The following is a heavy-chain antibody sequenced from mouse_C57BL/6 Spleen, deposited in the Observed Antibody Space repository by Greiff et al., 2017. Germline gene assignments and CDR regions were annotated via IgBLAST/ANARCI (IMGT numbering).Heavy chain of an antibody. J-gene: IGHJ4*01. CDR2: IYPRSGNT. Sequence: VQLQQSGAELARPGASVKLSCKASGYTFTSYGISWVKQRTGQGLEWIGEIYPRSGNTSYNEKFKGKATLTADKCSSTEYMELRSLTSEDSAVYFCARSQLRPLYAMDYWGQGTSVTVSS. V-gene: IGHV1-81*01. CDR3: ARSQLRPLYAMDY. D-gene: IGHD3-2*02. CDR1: GYTFTSYG.